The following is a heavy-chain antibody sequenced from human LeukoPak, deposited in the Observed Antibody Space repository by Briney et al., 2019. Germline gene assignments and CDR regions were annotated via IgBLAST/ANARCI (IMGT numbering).Heavy chain of an antibody. CDR3: ARWYYDILTGYSTGYFDY. CDR1: GFTVSSNY. Sequence: PGGSLRLSCAASGFTVSSNYMSWVRQAPGKGLEWVSVIYSGGSTYYADSVKGRFTISRDNSKYTLYLQMNSLRAEDTAVYYCARWYYDILTGYSTGYFDYWGQGTLVTVSS. J-gene: IGHJ4*02. CDR2: IYSGGST. V-gene: IGHV3-66*01. D-gene: IGHD3-9*01.